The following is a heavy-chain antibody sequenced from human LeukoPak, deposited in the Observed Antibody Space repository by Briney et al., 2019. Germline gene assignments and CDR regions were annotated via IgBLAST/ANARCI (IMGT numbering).Heavy chain of an antibody. CDR1: GGSFSGYY. J-gene: IGHJ4*02. CDR2: INHSGST. D-gene: IGHD4-17*01. CDR3: ARDETTPLPGAY. Sequence: SETLSLTCAVYGGSFSGYYWNWIRQPPGKGLEWIGEINHSGSTHYNPSLKSRVTMSVDTSKNQFSMKLSSVTAADTAVYYCARDETTPLPGAYWGQGTLVTVSS. V-gene: IGHV4-34*01.